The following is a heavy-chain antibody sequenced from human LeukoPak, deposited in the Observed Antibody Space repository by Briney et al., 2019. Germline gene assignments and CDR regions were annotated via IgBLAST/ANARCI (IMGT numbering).Heavy chain of an antibody. V-gene: IGHV4-59*01. J-gene: IGHJ4*02. CDR3: AREKGYSYGIDY. CDR2: IHYSGST. Sequence: SETLSLTCTVSGGSINSFYWSWIRQPPGKGLEWIGYIHYSGSTNYNPSLKSRVAISLDTSNNQFSLKLSSVTAADTAVYYCAREKGYSYGIDYWGQGTLVTVSS. D-gene: IGHD5-18*01. CDR1: GGSINSFY.